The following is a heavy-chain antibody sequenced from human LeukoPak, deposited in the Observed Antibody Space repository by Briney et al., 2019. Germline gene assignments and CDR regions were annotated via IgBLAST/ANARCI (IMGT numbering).Heavy chain of an antibody. CDR2: INSDGSST. Sequence: GGSLRLSCAASGFTFSSYAMSWVRQAPGKGLVWVSRINSDGSSTSYADSVKGRFTISRDNAKNTLYLQMNSLRAEDTAVYYCARVNWGYYYMDVWGKGTTVTVSS. V-gene: IGHV3-74*01. J-gene: IGHJ6*03. D-gene: IGHD7-27*01. CDR1: GFTFSSYA. CDR3: ARVNWGYYYMDV.